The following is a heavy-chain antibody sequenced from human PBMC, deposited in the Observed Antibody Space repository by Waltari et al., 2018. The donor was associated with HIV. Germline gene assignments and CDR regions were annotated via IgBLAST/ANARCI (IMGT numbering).Heavy chain of an antibody. CDR3: AIASHYFEFSTFDGDYYFDL. D-gene: IGHD3-9*01. CDR1: RFSASIHW. Sequence: VQLVASGGGSIKLGGSLRLACAASRFSASIHWQAWAGQGPGKGMVWLGRINSDGSTREYADAVKGLFVISRANARNTVYLQVNSLRVEDTAVYYCAIASHYFEFSTFDGDYYFDLWGRGTRVAVSS. J-gene: IGHJ4*02. CDR2: INSDGSTR. V-gene: IGHV3-74*02.